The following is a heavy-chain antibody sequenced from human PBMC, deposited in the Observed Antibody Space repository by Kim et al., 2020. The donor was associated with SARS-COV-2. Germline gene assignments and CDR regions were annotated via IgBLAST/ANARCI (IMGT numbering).Heavy chain of an antibody. CDR3: AKRIAAAGSYYFDY. D-gene: IGHD6-13*01. Sequence: ADSVKGRFTISRDNSKNTLYLQMNSLRAEDTAVYYCAKRIAAAGSYYFDYWGQGTLVTVSS. J-gene: IGHJ4*02. V-gene: IGHV3-23*01.